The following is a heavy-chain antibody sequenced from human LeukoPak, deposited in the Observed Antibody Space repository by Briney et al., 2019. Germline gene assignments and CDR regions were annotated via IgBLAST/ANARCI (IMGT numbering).Heavy chain of an antibody. Sequence: GASVKVSCKASGYTFTGYYMHWVRQAPGQGLEWMGWINPNSGGTNYAQKFQGRVTMTRDTSISTAYMELSRLRSDDTAVYYCARDGGSGSSSALQAGFDYWGQGTLVTVSS. CDR1: GYTFTGYY. CDR3: ARDGGSGSSSALQAGFDY. J-gene: IGHJ4*02. V-gene: IGHV1-2*02. CDR2: INPNSGGT. D-gene: IGHD6-6*01.